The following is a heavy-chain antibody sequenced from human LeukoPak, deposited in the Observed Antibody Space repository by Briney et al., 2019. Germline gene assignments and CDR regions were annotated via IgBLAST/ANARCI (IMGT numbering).Heavy chain of an antibody. CDR1: GYSFTSYW. D-gene: IGHD3-22*01. J-gene: IGHJ3*02. CDR2: IYPGDSDT. CDR3: ASSPYYYDSSGYYDAFDI. V-gene: IGHV5-51*01. Sequence: GESLKISCKGSGYSFTSYWIGWVRQVPGKGLEWMGIIYPGDSDTRYSPSFQGQATISADKSISTAYLQWSSLKASDTAMYYCASSPYYYDSSGYYDAFDIWGQGTMVTVSS.